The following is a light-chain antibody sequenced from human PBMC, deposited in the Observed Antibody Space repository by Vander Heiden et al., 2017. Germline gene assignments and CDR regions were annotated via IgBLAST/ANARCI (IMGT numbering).Light chain of an antibody. Sequence: SSELTQDPAVSVALGQTVRITWQGHSLSSYYARWDQQKPGQPPVLVIYDKNNRPSGIPDRFAGSRSGNAASLTITGAQAEDVADYYCSSRDSSSNHLVFGGGTKLSVL. J-gene: IGLJ3*02. CDR3: SSRDSSSNHLV. CDR1: SLSSYY. CDR2: DKN. V-gene: IGLV3-19*01.